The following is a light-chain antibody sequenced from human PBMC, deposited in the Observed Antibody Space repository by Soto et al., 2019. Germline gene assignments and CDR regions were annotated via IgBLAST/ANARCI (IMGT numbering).Light chain of an antibody. J-gene: IGKJ1*01. CDR2: KAS. CDR1: QSISSW. V-gene: IGKV1-5*03. CDR3: QQYHSYSPWT. Sequence: DIQMTQSPSTXSASVGDRVTITCRASQSISSWLAWYQQKPGKAPKLLIYKASSLESGVPSRFSGSGSGTEFTLTISSLQPDDFATYYCQQYHSYSPWTFGQGTKVETK.